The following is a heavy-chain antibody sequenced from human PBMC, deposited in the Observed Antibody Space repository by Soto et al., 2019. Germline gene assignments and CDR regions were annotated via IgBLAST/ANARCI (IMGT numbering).Heavy chain of an antibody. J-gene: IGHJ4*02. Sequence: EVQLVESGGGLVQPGGSLRLSCAASGFTVSSNAMSWVGQAPGKGLEWVSDIHGGGSTYYADSVKGGFTISRDNSKNSLFFQINGLRVEDTALYYCARGVAPGTSAPDYWGQGTLVIVSS. CDR1: GFTVSSNA. V-gene: IGHV3-66*01. CDR3: ARGVAPGTSAPDY. D-gene: IGHD6-13*01. CDR2: IHGGGST.